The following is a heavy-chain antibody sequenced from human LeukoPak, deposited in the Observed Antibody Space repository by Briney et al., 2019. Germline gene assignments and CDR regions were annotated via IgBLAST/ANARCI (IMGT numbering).Heavy chain of an antibody. Sequence: SQTLSLTCAISGDSVSSNSAAWNWIRQSPSRGLEWLGRTYYRSKWYNDYAVSVKSRITINPDTSKNQFSLKLSSVTAADTAVYYCARVLRSPGFTAVDYWGQGTLVTVSS. V-gene: IGHV6-1*01. J-gene: IGHJ4*02. D-gene: IGHD5-24*01. CDR2: TYYRSKWYN. CDR1: GDSVSSNSAA. CDR3: ARVLRSPGFTAVDY.